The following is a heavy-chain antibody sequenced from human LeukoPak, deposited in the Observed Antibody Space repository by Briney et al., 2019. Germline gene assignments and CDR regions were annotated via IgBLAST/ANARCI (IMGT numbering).Heavy chain of an antibody. CDR3: ARDTNYYDSSGYPDY. CDR2: ISAYNCNT. Sequence: ASVKVSCKASVYTFTTYGISCVRQSPGPRLEGLGWISAYNCNTNYAQKFQGRLTMTTDTSTSTAYMELRSLGSDDTAVYYFARDTNYYDSSGYPDYWGLGTLVTVSS. J-gene: IGHJ4*02. CDR1: VYTFTTYG. D-gene: IGHD3-22*01. V-gene: IGHV1-18*01.